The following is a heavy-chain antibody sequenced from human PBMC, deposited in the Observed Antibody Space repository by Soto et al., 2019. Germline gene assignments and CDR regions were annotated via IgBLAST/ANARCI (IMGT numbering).Heavy chain of an antibody. Sequence: SETLSLTCAVYGGSFSGYYWSWIRQPPGKGLEWIGEINHSGSTNYNPSLKSRVTISVDTSKNQFSLKLSSVTAADTAVYYCARGSTAYYYYGMDVWGQGTTVTVSS. D-gene: IGHD2-2*01. CDR3: ARGSTAYYYYGMDV. V-gene: IGHV4-34*01. J-gene: IGHJ6*02. CDR2: INHSGST. CDR1: GGSFSGYY.